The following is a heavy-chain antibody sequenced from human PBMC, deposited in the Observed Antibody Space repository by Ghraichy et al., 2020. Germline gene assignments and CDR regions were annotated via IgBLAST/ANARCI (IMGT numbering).Heavy chain of an antibody. CDR3: ARDHGRGVFFWYIDP. D-gene: IGHD3-10*02. V-gene: IGHV4-4*07. Sequence: ESLNISCTVSGGSISSYYWSWIRQPAGKGLEWIGRIYTSGSTNYNPSLKSRVTMSVDTSKNQFSLKLSSVTAADTAVYYCARDHGRGVFFWYIDPWGQGTLVTVSS. CDR1: GGSISSYY. J-gene: IGHJ5*02. CDR2: IYTSGST.